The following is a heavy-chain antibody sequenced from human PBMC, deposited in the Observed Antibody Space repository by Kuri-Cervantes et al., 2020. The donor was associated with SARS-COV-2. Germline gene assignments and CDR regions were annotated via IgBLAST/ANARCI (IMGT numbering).Heavy chain of an antibody. CDR1: GFTFISTA. V-gene: IGHV3-30*03. Sequence: GESLKISCAASGFTFISTAMHWVRQAPGKGLEWVAVISYDGSTKYYADSVKGRFTISRDNAKNTLYLQMNSLRAEDTAVYYCARDFEAAAGIYYFDYWGQGTLVTVSS. CDR3: ARDFEAAAGIYYFDY. J-gene: IGHJ4*02. D-gene: IGHD6-13*01. CDR2: ISYDGSTK.